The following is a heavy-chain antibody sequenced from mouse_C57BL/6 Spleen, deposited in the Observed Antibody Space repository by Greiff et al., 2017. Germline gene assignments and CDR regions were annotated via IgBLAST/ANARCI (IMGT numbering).Heavy chain of an antibody. CDR3: ERPIPVATRAMDY. D-gene: IGHD1-3*01. Sequence: QVQLQQPGAELVKPGASVKLSCKASGYTFTSYWMHWVKQRPGQGLEWIGMIHPNSGSTNYNEKFKSKATLAVDKSSSTAYMQLSSLTSEDSAVXYCERPIPVATRAMDYWGQGTSVTVSS. CDR1: GYTFTSYW. CDR2: IHPNSGST. J-gene: IGHJ4*01. V-gene: IGHV1-64*01.